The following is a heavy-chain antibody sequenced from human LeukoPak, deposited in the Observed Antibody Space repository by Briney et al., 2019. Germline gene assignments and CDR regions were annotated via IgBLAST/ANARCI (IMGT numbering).Heavy chain of an antibody. CDR1: GYTFTDYH. V-gene: IGHV1-2*02. Sequence: VASVKVSCKAFGYTFTDYHMHWVRQAPGQGLEWMGWINPKSGGKDFAQKFQGRVTMTRDTSTTTLYMELSSLRSEDTAVYYCARGRPGSGWSFDYWGQGTLVTVSS. J-gene: IGHJ4*02. CDR2: INPKSGGK. CDR3: ARGRPGSGWSFDY. D-gene: IGHD6-19*01.